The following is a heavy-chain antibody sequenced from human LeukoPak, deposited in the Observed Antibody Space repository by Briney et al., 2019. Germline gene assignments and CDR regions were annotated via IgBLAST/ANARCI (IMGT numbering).Heavy chain of an antibody. Sequence: PGGSLRLSCAASGFTFSSYAMSWVRQAPGKGLEWVSAISGSGGSTYYADSVKGRFTISRDNSKNTLYLQMNSLRAEDTAVYYCAKDGWIQLRLPPSIDYWGQGTLVTVSS. CDR2: ISGSGGST. V-gene: IGHV3-23*01. D-gene: IGHD5-18*01. CDR3: AKDGWIQLRLPPSIDY. J-gene: IGHJ4*02. CDR1: GFTFSSYA.